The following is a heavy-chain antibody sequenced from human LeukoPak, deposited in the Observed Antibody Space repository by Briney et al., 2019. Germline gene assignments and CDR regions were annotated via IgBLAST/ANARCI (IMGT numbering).Heavy chain of an antibody. D-gene: IGHD4-17*01. V-gene: IGHV3-74*01. CDR2: INTDGGYS. CDR1: GFTFSYFW. Sequence: GESLRLSCAASGFTFSYFWMHWFRQTPGKGLVWVSCINTDGGYSSYADSVKGRFTISRDNVRNTLYLQMNSLRAEDSAVYYCARDFDGPRASDYWGQGISVTVSS. J-gene: IGHJ4*02. CDR3: ARDFDGPRASDY.